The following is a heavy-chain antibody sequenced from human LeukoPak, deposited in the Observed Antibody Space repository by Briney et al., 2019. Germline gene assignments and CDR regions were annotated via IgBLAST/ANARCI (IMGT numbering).Heavy chain of an antibody. CDR2: ISSSSSYI. D-gene: IGHD7-27*01. Sequence: PGGSLRLSCAASGFTFSSYAMSWVRQAPGKGLEWVSSISSSSSYIYYADSVKGRFTISRDNAKNSLYLQMNSLRAEDTAVYYCARDLGTFYPFDYWGQGTLVTVSS. CDR1: GFTFSSYA. V-gene: IGHV3-21*01. CDR3: ARDLGTFYPFDY. J-gene: IGHJ4*02.